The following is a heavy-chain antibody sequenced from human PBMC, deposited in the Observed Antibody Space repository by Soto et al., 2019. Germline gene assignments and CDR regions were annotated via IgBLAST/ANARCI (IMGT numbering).Heavy chain of an antibody. J-gene: IGHJ6*02. V-gene: IGHV3-30-3*01. D-gene: IGHD5-18*01. CDR1: GFTFSSYA. CDR3: ARAGRYSYGTSTRYYGMDV. CDR2: ISYDGSNK. Sequence: GGSLRLSCAASGFTFSSYAMHWVRQAPGKGLEWVAVISYDGSNKYYADSVKGRFTISRDNSKNTLYLQMNSLRAEDTAVYYCARAGRYSYGTSTRYYGMDVWGQGTTVTVSS.